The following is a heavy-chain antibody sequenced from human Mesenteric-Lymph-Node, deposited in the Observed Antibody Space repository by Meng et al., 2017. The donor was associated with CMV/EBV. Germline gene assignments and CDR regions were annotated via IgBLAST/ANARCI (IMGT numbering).Heavy chain of an antibody. CDR2: IGSGGTYI. V-gene: IGHV3-21*01. D-gene: IGHD3-10*01. CDR1: GFTFGYYT. CDR3: VRGVRAGSNFGSGIG. Sequence: SGFTFGYYTMIWVREDPEKGMEWVASIGSGGTYIFYADSVQGRFTISRDNAKDSLYLQMNSLRAEDTDVYYCVRGVRAGSNFGSGIGWGQGTLVTVSS. J-gene: IGHJ4*02.